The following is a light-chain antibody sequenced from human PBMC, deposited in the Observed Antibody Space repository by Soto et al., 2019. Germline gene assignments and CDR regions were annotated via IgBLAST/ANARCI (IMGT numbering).Light chain of an antibody. CDR1: QSISSW. CDR3: QQYNSFPT. Sequence: DIQMTQSPSTLSASVGDRVIITCRDSQSISSWLAWYQQKPGKAPKLLIYKASSLESGVPSRFSGSGTGTEFTLTISSLQPDDFATYYCQQYNSFPTFGQGTKVEIK. V-gene: IGKV1-5*03. J-gene: IGKJ1*01. CDR2: KAS.